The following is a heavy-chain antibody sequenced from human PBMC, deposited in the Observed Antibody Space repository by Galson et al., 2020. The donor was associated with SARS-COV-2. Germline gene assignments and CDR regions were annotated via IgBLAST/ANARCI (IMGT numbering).Heavy chain of an antibody. CDR3: ARKRWELRNYYYYMDV. CDR1: GFTFSSYE. D-gene: IGHD1-26*01. J-gene: IGHJ6*03. V-gene: IGHV3-48*03. Sequence: GGSLRLSCAASGFTFSSYEMNWVRQAPGKGLEWVSYISSSGSTIYYADSVKGRFTISRDNAKNSLYLQMNSLRAEDTAVYYCARKRWELRNYYYYMDVWGKGTTVTVSS. CDR2: ISSSGSTI.